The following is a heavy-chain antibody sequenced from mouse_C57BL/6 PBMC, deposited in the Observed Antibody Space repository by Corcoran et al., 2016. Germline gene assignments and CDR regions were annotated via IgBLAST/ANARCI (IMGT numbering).Heavy chain of an antibody. V-gene: IGHV1-18*01. CDR2: INPNNGGT. CDR3: ARWGYFDV. CDR1: GYTFTDYN. J-gene: IGHJ1*03. Sequence: EVQLQQSGPELVKPGASVKIPCKASGYTFTDYNMDWVKQSHGKSLEWIGDINPNNGGTIYNQKFKGKATLTVDKSSSTAYMELRSLTSEDTAFDYCARWGYFDVWGTGTTVTVSS.